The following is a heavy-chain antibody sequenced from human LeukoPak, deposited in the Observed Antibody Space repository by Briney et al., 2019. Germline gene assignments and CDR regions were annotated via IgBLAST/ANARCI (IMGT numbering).Heavy chain of an antibody. CDR3: ASGDGYLQPY. J-gene: IGHJ4*02. CDR1: GFSVSGKF. CDR2: IHYDGKI. D-gene: IGHD2-21*01. V-gene: IGHV3-53*01. Sequence: GGSLRLSCAASGFSVSGKFMSWVRQAPGKGLEWVSIIHYDGKIRYAGSVGGRFTIYRDDSENTLFLQMDSLRVDDTAVYFCASGDGYLQPYWGQGTLVTVSS.